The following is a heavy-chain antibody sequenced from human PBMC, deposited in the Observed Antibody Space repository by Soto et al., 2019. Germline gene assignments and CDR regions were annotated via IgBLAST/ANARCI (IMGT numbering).Heavy chain of an antibody. CDR3: ARVKSSGSFDY. V-gene: IGHV3-7*03. CDR1: GFTFTYFA. CDR2: IKQDGSEK. J-gene: IGHJ4*02. D-gene: IGHD6-19*01. Sequence: EVQLLESGGGLVQPGGSLRLSCAASGFTFTYFAMSWVRQAPGKGLEWVANIKQDGSEKYYVDSVKGRFTISRDNAKTSLYLQMNSLRAEDTAVYYCARVKSSGSFDYWGQGTLVTVSS.